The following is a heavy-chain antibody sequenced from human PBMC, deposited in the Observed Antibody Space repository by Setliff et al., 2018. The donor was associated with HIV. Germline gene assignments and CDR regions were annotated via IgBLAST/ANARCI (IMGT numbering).Heavy chain of an antibody. Sequence: LRLSCVVSGFTFTNAWMTWVRQAPGKGLEWLGRIQSNSIGGTILYGASVKGRFTISRDDSANTLCLQMNSLRTEDTALYYCTTASDSTNYDDGFDLWGQGTMVTVSS. CDR1: GFTFTNAW. V-gene: IGHV3-15*01. CDR2: IQSNSIGGTI. D-gene: IGHD4-4*01. CDR3: TTASDSTNYDDGFDL. J-gene: IGHJ3*01.